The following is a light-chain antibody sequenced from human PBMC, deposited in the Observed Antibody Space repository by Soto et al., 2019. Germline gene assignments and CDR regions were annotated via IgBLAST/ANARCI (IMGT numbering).Light chain of an antibody. CDR3: QQRSNWPPGGT. CDR2: DAS. V-gene: IGKV3-11*01. J-gene: IGKJ3*01. CDR1: QSVSSY. Sequence: EIVLTQSPATLSLSPGERATLSCRASQSVSSYLAWYQQKPGQAPRLLIYDASNRATGIPARFSGSGSGTDFTLHISSLEPEDFAVYYCQQRSNWPPGGTFGPGTKVHIK.